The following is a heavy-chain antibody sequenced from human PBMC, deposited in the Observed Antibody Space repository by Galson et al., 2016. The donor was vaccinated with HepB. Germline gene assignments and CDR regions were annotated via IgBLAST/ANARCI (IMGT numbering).Heavy chain of an antibody. J-gene: IGHJ3*01. D-gene: IGHD1-1*01. V-gene: IGHV3-11*01. CDR3: ARDLPDDSVEYFDVFDL. Sequence: SLRLSCAASGFTFSDYYTNWIRQAPGKGLEWVSYISRSGESMLYADSVRGRFTISRDNVKKSLYLQMTNLRAEDTAVYFCARDLPDDSVEYFDVFDLWGQGTMVTGSS. CDR2: ISRSGESM. CDR1: GFTFSDYY.